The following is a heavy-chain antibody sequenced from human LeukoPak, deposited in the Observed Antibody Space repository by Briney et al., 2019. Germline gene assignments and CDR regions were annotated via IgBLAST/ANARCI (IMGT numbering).Heavy chain of an antibody. D-gene: IGHD5-24*01. CDR2: INPNSGGT. J-gene: IGHJ6*03. CDR1: GYTFNGYY. Sequence: GASVKVSCKASGYTFNGYYMHWVRQAPGQGLEWMGWINPNSGGTNYAQKFQGRVTMTRDTSISTAYMELSRLRSDDTAVYYCARGGRDGYNYGIYYYYYMDVWGKGTTVTVSS. CDR3: ARGGRDGYNYGIYYYYYMDV. V-gene: IGHV1-2*02.